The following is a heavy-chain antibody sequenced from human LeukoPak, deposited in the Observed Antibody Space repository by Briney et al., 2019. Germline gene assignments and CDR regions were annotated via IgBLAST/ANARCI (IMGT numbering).Heavy chain of an antibody. D-gene: IGHD5-12*01. J-gene: IGHJ5*02. CDR3: ARVISGYDYSNWFDP. V-gene: IGHV4-39*07. Sequence: SETLSLTCTVSGGSISSSSYYWGWIRQPPGKGLEWIGSIYYSGSTYYNPSLKSRVTISVDTSKNQFSLKLSSVTAADTAVYYCARVISGYDYSNWFDPWGQGTLVTVSS. CDR2: IYYSGST. CDR1: GGSISSSSYY.